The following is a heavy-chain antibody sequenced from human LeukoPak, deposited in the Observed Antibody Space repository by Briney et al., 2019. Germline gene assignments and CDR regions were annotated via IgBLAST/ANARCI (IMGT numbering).Heavy chain of an antibody. CDR1: GFTFDDYG. V-gene: IGHV3-20*01. CDR3: ARERSTSNWYGTADFDY. D-gene: IGHD6-13*01. J-gene: IGHJ4*02. CDR2: INRNGGTI. Sequence: GGSLRLFCAASGFTFDDYGMSWVRQVPGKGLEWVSGINRNGGTINYADSVKGRFTISRDNAKNSLYLQMNSLRAEDTALYHCARERSTSNWYGTADFDYWGQGTLVTVSS.